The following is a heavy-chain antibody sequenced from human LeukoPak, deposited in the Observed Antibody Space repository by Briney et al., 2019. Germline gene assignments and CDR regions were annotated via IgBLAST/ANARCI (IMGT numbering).Heavy chain of an antibody. V-gene: IGHV4-39*01. CDR3: AKLDSNYHYYYGMDV. CDR2: IYYSGST. CDR1: GGSISSSSYY. D-gene: IGHD4-11*01. J-gene: IGHJ6*02. Sequence: SETLSLTCTVSGGSISSSSYYWGWIRQPPGKGLEWIGSIYYSGSTYYNPSLKSRVTISVDTSKNQFSLKLSSVTAADTAVYYCAKLDSNYHYYYGMDVWGQGTTVTVSS.